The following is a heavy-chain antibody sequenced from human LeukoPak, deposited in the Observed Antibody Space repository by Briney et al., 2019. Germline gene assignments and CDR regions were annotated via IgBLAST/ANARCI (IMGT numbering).Heavy chain of an antibody. Sequence: GGSLRLSCAASGFSVSSNYMSWVRQAPGKGLEWVSVIYSGGSTYYADSVKGRFTISRDNSKNTLYLQMNSLRAEDTAVYYCATYMVRGGKDAFDIWGQGTMVTVSS. CDR3: ATYMVRGGKDAFDI. J-gene: IGHJ3*02. CDR2: IYSGGST. CDR1: GFSVSSNY. V-gene: IGHV3-53*01. D-gene: IGHD3-10*01.